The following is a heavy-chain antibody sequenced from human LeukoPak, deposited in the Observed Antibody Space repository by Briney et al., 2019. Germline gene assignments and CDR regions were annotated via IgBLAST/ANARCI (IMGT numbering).Heavy chain of an antibody. CDR1: GFTFSSYA. V-gene: IGHV3-30-3*01. D-gene: IGHD4-23*01. CDR3: ARDWDYGGYFDY. CDR2: ISYDGSNK. Sequence: GRSLRLSCAASGFTFSSYAMHWVRQAPGKGLEWVAVISYDGSNKYYADSVKGRFTISRGNSKNTLYLQMNSLGAEDTAVYYCARDWDYGGYFDYWGQGTLVTVSS. J-gene: IGHJ4*02.